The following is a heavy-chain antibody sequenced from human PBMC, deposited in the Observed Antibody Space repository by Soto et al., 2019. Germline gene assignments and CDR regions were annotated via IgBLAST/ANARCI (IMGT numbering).Heavy chain of an antibody. CDR1: GYTFTSYA. D-gene: IGHD3-22*01. J-gene: IGHJ5*02. CDR3: ARVYYDSSGYFPAFDP. CDR2: INAGNGNT. Sequence: GASVKVSCKASGYTFTSYAMHWVRQAPGQRLEWMGWINAGNGNTKYSQKFQGRVTITRDTSASTAYMELSSLRSEDTAVYYCARVYYDSSGYFPAFDPWGQGTLVTVSS. V-gene: IGHV1-3*01.